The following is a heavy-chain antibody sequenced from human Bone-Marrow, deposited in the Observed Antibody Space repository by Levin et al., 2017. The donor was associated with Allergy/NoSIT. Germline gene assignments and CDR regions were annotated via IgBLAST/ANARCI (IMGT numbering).Heavy chain of an antibody. J-gene: IGHJ3*02. CDR2: INPNSGGT. Sequence: EASVKVSCKASGYTFTAYYMHWVRQAPGQGLEWMGRINPNSGGTNSAQKFQGRVTMTRETSISTGYMELSRLRSDDTAVYYCARGKFPDASSGHDAFDIWGQGTMVTVSS. D-gene: IGHD3-22*01. CDR3: ARGKFPDASSGHDAFDI. V-gene: IGHV1-2*06. CDR1: GYTFTAYY.